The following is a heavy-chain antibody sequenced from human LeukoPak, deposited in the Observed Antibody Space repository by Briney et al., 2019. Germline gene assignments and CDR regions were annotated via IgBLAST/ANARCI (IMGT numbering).Heavy chain of an antibody. CDR1: GGSISSSSYY. CDR2: IYYSGST. J-gene: IGHJ4*02. CDR3: ARHSPVATGYSSGWYEDYFDY. V-gene: IGHV4-39*01. Sequence: SETLSLTCTVSGGSISSSSYYWGWIRQPPGKGLEWIGSIYYSGSTYYNPSLKSRVTISVDTSKNQFSLKLSSVTAADTAVYYCARHSPVATGYSSGWYEDYFDYWGQGTLVTVSS. D-gene: IGHD6-19*01.